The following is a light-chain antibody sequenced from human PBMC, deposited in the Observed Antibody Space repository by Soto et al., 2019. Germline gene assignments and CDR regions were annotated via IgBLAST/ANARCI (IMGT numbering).Light chain of an antibody. Sequence: DIQMTHSPCTRPASVVERVTITFRASQSISNWLAWHQQKPGKAPKLLIYAASSLQSGVPSRFSGSGSGTDFTLTISSLQPEDFATYYCQQSYSTPQLNFGGGTKVDIK. V-gene: IGKV1-39*01. CDR2: AAS. J-gene: IGKJ4*01. CDR3: QQSYSTPQLN. CDR1: QSISNW.